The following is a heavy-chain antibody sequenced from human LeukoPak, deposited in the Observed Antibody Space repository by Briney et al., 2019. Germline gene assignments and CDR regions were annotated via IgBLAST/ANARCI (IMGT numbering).Heavy chain of an antibody. D-gene: IGHD2-21*02. Sequence: SVKVSCKASGGTFSSYAISWVRQAPGQGLEWRGRIIPIFGTANYAQKFQGRVTITADKSTSTAYMELSSLRSEDTAVYYCAYCGGDCYFDYWGQGTLVTVSS. CDR3: AYCGGDCYFDY. J-gene: IGHJ4*02. V-gene: IGHV1-69*06. CDR1: GGTFSSYA. CDR2: IIPIFGTA.